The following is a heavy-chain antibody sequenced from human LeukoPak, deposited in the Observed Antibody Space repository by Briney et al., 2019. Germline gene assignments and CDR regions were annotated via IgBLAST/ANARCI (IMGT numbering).Heavy chain of an antibody. J-gene: IGHJ6*03. CDR1: GFTFSSYG. CDR3: AKGKRAVSGHYYYYYYMDV. V-gene: IGHV3-23*01. CDR2: ISGSGGST. D-gene: IGHD5/OR15-5a*01. Sequence: GGSLRLSCAASGFTFSSYGMSWVRQAPGKGLEWVSAISGSGGSTYYADSVKGRFTISRDNSKNTLYLQMNSLRAEDTAVYYCAKGKRAVSGHYYYYYYMDVWGKGTTVTISS.